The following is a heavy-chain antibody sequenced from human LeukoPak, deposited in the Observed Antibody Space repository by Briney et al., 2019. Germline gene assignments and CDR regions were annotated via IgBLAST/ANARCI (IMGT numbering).Heavy chain of an antibody. J-gene: IGHJ4*02. D-gene: IGHD2-2*01. Sequence: GGSLRLSCAASGFTFSSYWMNWVRQAPGKGLEWVANIKQDGSEKYYVDSVKGRFTISRDNAKNSLYLQMNSLRAEDTALYYCAKDMGGGYCSSTSCYAFDYWGQGTLVTVSS. CDR3: AKDMGGGYCSSTSCYAFDY. V-gene: IGHV3-7*03. CDR2: IKQDGSEK. CDR1: GFTFSSYW.